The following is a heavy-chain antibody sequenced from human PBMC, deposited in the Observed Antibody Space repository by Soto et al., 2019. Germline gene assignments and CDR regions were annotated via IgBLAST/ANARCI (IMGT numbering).Heavy chain of an antibody. V-gene: IGHV3-30*04. CDR1: GFTFSSYA. J-gene: IGHJ4*02. CDR2: ISYDGRNK. Sequence: QVQLVESGGGVVQPGRSLRLSCAASGFTFSSYAMHWVRQAPGKGLEWVAVISYDGRNKYYADSVKGRVTISRDNSNTPVYLQMNSLRAEDTAVYYCSRTPVVVGAKCYFDYWGQGTLVTVSS. D-gene: IGHD2-15*01. CDR3: SRTPVVVGAKCYFDY.